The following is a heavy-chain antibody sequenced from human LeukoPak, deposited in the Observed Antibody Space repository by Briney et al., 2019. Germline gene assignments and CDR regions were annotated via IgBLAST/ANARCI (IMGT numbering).Heavy chain of an antibody. CDR2: TYYKSKWYN. V-gene: IGHV6-1*01. CDR3: ARDADWGYDAFDI. Sequence: SQTLSLTCGISGDSVSVNRDVWNWIRQSPSRGLEWLGRTYYKSKWYNDYAVSVKSRITISPDTSKNQFSLQLNSVTPEDTAVYYCARDADWGYDAFDIWGQGTMVTVPS. D-gene: IGHD7-27*01. CDR1: GDSVSVNRDV. J-gene: IGHJ3*02.